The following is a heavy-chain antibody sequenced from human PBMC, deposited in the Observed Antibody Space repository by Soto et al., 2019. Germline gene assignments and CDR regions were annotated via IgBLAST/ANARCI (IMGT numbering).Heavy chain of an antibody. Sequence: GGSLRLSCAASGFTFSSYGMHWVRQAPGKGLEWVAVISYDGSNKYYADSVKGRFTISRDNSNNTLYLPMNSLRAEDTAVYYCAKSIAARPSNYYYYYYGMDVWGQGTTVTVSS. J-gene: IGHJ6*02. CDR2: ISYDGSNK. CDR1: GFTFSSYG. D-gene: IGHD6-6*01. CDR3: AKSIAARPSNYYYYYYGMDV. V-gene: IGHV3-30*18.